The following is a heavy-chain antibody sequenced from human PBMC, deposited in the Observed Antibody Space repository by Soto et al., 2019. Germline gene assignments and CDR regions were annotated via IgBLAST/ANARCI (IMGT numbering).Heavy chain of an antibody. CDR2: ITATGDST. CDR1: GVDFSSYA. Sequence: EVQILESGGGLVQPGGSLRLSCSASGVDFSSYAMSWVRQAPGKGLDWVSSITATGDSTYYSDSVKGRFTVSRDNSKNTLFLQMNSLRVEDTAIYYCAKDAAGRVAARFEHWGHGSLVTVSS. CDR3: AKDAAGRVAARFEH. J-gene: IGHJ4*01. V-gene: IGHV3-23*01. D-gene: IGHD2-15*01.